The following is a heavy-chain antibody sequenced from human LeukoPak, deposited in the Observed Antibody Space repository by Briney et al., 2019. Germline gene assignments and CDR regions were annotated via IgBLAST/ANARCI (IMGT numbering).Heavy chain of an antibody. V-gene: IGHV1-69*05. J-gene: IGHJ5*02. Sequence: SSVTVSCKPPGGTFSRYAIIWLRQAPGQGLEWMGGIIPIFGTANYEQKFQGRVTITTDESTSTAYMELSSLRSEDTAVYYCARGSYSSGWYPALNWFDPWGQGTLVTVSS. CDR2: IIPIFGTA. CDR3: ARGSYSSGWYPALNWFDP. D-gene: IGHD6-19*01. CDR1: GGTFSRYA.